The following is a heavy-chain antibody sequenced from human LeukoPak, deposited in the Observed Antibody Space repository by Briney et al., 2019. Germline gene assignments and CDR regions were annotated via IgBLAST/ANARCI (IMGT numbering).Heavy chain of an antibody. CDR1: GFTFSSYS. CDR2: ISSSSSYI. D-gene: IGHD3-10*01. V-gene: IGHV3-21*01. J-gene: IGHJ4*02. CDR3: ARERTGMVRGVRVDY. Sequence: PGGSLRLSCAASGFTFSSYSMNWVRQAPGKGLEWVSSISSSSSYIYYADSVKGRFTISRHNAKNSLYLQMNSLRAEDTAVYYCARERTGMVRGVRVDYWGQGTLVTVSS.